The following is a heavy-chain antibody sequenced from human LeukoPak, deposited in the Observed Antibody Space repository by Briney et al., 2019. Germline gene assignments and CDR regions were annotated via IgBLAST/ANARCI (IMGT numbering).Heavy chain of an antibody. CDR2: IETNTGTP. D-gene: IGHD4-17*01. CDR3: ARDGNGDLDS. V-gene: IGHV7-4-1*02. CDR1: GGTFSSYA. Sequence: GASVTVSCKASGGTFSSYAISWVRQAPGQGLEWMGWIETNTGTPTYGQGFTGRFVFSLDTSVRTAYVQINSLKAEDTAVYYCARDGNGDLDSWGQGTLVTVSS. J-gene: IGHJ5*01.